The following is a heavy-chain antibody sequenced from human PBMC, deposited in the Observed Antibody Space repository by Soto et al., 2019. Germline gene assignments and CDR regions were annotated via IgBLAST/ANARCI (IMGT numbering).Heavy chain of an antibody. CDR3: ARGRDSSGYSHDVFDI. CDR1: GGTFSSYA. D-gene: IGHD3-22*01. Sequence: GASVKVSCKASGGTFSSYAISWVRQAPGQGLEWMGGIMPIIATADYAQKFQGRVTITADESTSTAYMELSSLRSEDTAVYYCARGRDSSGYSHDVFDIWGQGTMVTVS. V-gene: IGHV1-69*13. CDR2: IMPIIATA. J-gene: IGHJ3*02.